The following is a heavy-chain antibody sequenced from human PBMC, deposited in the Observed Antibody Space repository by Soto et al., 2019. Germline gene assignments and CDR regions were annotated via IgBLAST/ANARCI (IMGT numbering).Heavy chain of an antibody. CDR2: ISGSGGST. V-gene: IGHV3-23*01. CDR3: ATDRYCSSTSSFFYYGTDV. J-gene: IGHJ6*01. CDR1: RVILSSHP. Sequence: LRVTRTPSRVILSSHPIKKVSQAPGKRLEWVSAISGSGGSTYYADSVKGRFTISRDNSKNTRYLQINSLRGEDTAGYYCATDRYCSSTSSFFYYGTDV. D-gene: IGHD2-2*01.